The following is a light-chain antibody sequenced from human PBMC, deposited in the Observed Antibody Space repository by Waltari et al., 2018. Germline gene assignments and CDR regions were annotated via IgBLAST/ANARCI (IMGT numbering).Light chain of an antibody. CDR1: TIGTKR. J-gene: IGLJ3*02. Sequence: SYVLTQLPSVSVAPGQTATITCGGDTIGTKRVHWYRLKPGQAPMVVLFADSARPSGIPDRFAGYHYGDTATLTISRVEAADEADYYCQVWDTTTDHWVFGGGTKLTAL. V-gene: IGLV3-21*02. CDR3: QVWDTTTDHWV. CDR2: ADS.